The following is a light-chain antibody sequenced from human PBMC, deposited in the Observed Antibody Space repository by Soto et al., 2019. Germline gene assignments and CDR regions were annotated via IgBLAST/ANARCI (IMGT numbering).Light chain of an antibody. CDR2: GAS. V-gene: IGKV3-15*01. CDR1: QSVSSN. CDR3: QHYNNWPPWT. J-gene: IGKJ1*01. Sequence: EIVMTQSPATLSLSPGERATLSCRASQSVSSNLAWYHQKPGQAPRLLIYGASTRATGVPARFSGSGSGTEFTLTISNLQSEDFAVYYCQHYNNWPPWTFGQGTKVEIK.